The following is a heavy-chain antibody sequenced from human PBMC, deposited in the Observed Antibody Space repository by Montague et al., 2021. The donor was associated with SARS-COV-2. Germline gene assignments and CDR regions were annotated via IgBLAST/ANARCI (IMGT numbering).Heavy chain of an antibody. D-gene: IGHD3-3*01. V-gene: IGHV4-39*01. CDR2: SYYIGST. Sequence: SETLSLTCAVYGGSISSSGSYWGWIRQTPGKGLEWIGSSYYIGSTXYNPSLKSRVTISVDTSKNQFSLKLSSVTAADTAVYYCARKASRGITSFGVVTASYYFDYGAQGTLVTVSP. J-gene: IGHJ4*02. CDR3: ARKASRGITSFGVVTASYYFDY. CDR1: GGSISSSGSY.